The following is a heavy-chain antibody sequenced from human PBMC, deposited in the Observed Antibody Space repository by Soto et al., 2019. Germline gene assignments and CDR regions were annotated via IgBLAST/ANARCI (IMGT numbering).Heavy chain of an antibody. CDR1: GFSFSSYG. D-gene: IGHD2-2*01. V-gene: IGHV3-30*18. Sequence: QVQLVESGGGVVQPGRSLRLSCAASGFSFSSYGMHWVRQAPGKGLEWVAVISYDGSNKYYADSVKGRFTITRDNSKNTLYLQMNSLRAEDTAVYYCAKENLRYCSSTSCLYFDYWGQGTLVTVSS. CDR3: AKENLRYCSSTSCLYFDY. CDR2: ISYDGSNK. J-gene: IGHJ4*02.